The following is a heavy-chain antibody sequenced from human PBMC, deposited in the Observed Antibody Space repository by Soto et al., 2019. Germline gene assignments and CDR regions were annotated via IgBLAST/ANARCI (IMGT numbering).Heavy chain of an antibody. CDR1: GYTFTGDY. Sequence: VSVKVSFNASGYTFTGDYMRWVRQAPGQGLEWMGWINPNSGGTNYAQKFQGRVTMTRDTSISTAYMELSRLRSDDTAVYYCAREPYGYGYWGQGTLVTVSS. V-gene: IGHV1-2*02. J-gene: IGHJ4*02. D-gene: IGHD5-18*01. CDR3: AREPYGYGY. CDR2: INPNSGGT.